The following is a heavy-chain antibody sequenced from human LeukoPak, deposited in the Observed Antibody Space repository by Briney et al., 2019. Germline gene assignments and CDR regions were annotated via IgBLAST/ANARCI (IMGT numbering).Heavy chain of an antibody. V-gene: IGHV4-34*01. D-gene: IGHD6-13*01. CDR3: ATSRIAAADTGFDY. CDR2: INHSGST. CDR1: GGSFSGYY. J-gene: IGHJ4*01. Sequence: PSETLCLTCAVYGGSFSGYYWSWIRQPPGKGLEWIGEINHSGSTNYNPSLKSRVTISVDTSKNQFSLKLSSVTAADTAVYYCATSRIAAADTGFDYWGQGTLVNVSS.